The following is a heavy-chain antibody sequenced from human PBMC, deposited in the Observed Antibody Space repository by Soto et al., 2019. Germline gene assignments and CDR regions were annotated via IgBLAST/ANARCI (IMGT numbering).Heavy chain of an antibody. CDR3: ARDPEGYDFWSGYLNYYYYYYMDV. CDR2: IWYDGSNK. CDR1: GFTFSSYG. V-gene: IGHV3-33*01. J-gene: IGHJ6*03. Sequence: GGSLRLSCAACGFTFSSYGMHWVRQAPGKGLEWVAVIWYDGSNKYYADSVKGRFTISRDNSKNTLYLQMNSLRAEDTAVYYCARDPEGYDFWSGYLNYYYYYYMDVWGKGTTVTVSS. D-gene: IGHD3-3*01.